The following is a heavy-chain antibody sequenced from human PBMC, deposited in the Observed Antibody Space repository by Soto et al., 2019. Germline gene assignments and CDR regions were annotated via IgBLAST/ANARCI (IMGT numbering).Heavy chain of an antibody. CDR2: ISSSSSYI. J-gene: IGHJ6*02. CDR3: ARNGWNSSSSTYYYYYGMDV. CDR1: GFTFSSYS. D-gene: IGHD6-6*01. Sequence: PGGSLRLSCSASGFTFSSYSMNWVRQAQGKGLEWVSSISSSSSYIYYADSVKGRFTISRDNAKNSLYLQMNSLRAEDTAVYYCARNGWNSSSSTYYYYYGMDVWGQGTTVTVSS. V-gene: IGHV3-21*01.